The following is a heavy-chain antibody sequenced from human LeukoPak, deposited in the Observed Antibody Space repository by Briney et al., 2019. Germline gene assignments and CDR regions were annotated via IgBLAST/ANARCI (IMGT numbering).Heavy chain of an antibody. CDR2: ISPYNDNT. CDR3: ARGAGIYYFDY. D-gene: IGHD6-13*01. Sequence: ASVTISCKASGYTFISYSISWVRQAPGQGLEWMGWISPYNDNTDYAEKFRGRVTMTTDTATTTIYMELTSLRSDDTAVYYCARGAGIYYFDYWGQGTLVTVSS. V-gene: IGHV1-18*01. CDR1: GYTFISYS. J-gene: IGHJ4*02.